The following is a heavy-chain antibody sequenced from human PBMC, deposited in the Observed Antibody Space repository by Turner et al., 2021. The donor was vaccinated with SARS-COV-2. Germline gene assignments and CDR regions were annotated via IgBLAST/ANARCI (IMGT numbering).Heavy chain of an antibody. CDR1: GFTVSSNY. D-gene: IGHD3-10*01. V-gene: IGHV3-53*01. CDR2: IYSDGST. CDR3: ARDRGGYSDY. J-gene: IGHJ4*02. Sequence: EVQLVESGGGLLQPGGSLRLSCAASGFTVSSNYMSWVRQAPGKGLEWGSVIYSDGSTYYEDSVKGRFTISRDNSKNTLYLQMNSLRAEDTAVYYCARDRGGYSDYWGQGTLVTVSS.